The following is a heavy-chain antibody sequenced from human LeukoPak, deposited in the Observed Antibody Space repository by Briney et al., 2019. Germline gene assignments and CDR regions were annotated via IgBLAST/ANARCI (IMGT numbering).Heavy chain of an antibody. CDR1: GGSFRGYY. CDR3: ARGLAIAARPFYYFDY. D-gene: IGHD6-6*01. J-gene: IGHJ4*02. CDR2: INHSGST. Sequence: SETLSLTCAVYGGSFRGYYWSWIRQPPGKGLEWIGEINHSGSTNYNPSLKSRVTISVDTSKNQFSLKLSSVTAADTAVYYCARGLAIAARPFYYFDYWGQGTLVTVSS. V-gene: IGHV4-34*01.